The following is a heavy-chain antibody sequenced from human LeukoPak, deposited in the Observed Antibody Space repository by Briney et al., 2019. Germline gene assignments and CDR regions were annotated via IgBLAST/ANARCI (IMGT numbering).Heavy chain of an antibody. Sequence: ASVTVSCKASGYTFTSYGISWVRQAPGQGLEWMGRISAYNGNTNYAQKLQGRVTMTTDTSTSTAYMELRSLRSDDTAVYYCARDPQPNYYYDSSAHFDYWGQGTLVTVSS. CDR3: ARDPQPNYYYDSSAHFDY. J-gene: IGHJ4*02. CDR1: GYTFTSYG. CDR2: ISAYNGNT. V-gene: IGHV1-18*01. D-gene: IGHD3-22*01.